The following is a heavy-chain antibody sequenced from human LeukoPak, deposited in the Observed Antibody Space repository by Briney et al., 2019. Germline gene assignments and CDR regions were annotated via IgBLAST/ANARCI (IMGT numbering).Heavy chain of an antibody. Sequence: ASVKVSCKASGYTFTSYYMHWVRQAPGQGLEWLGLINPSGSSTLYAQEFQGRVTMTRDMSTTTDYMELSSLRSEDTAVYYCARDNSVGDVAWWFDPWGQGTLVTVSS. CDR2: INPSGSST. J-gene: IGHJ5*02. V-gene: IGHV1-46*01. D-gene: IGHD1-26*01. CDR3: ARDNSVGDVAWWFDP. CDR1: GYTFTSYY.